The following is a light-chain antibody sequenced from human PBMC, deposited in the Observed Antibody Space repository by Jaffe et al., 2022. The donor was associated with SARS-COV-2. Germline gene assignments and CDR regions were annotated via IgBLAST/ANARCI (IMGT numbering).Light chain of an antibody. V-gene: IGKV3-20*01. CDR3: QQYAYAPIT. CDR1: QSVGRNY. J-gene: IGKJ5*01. Sequence: ENELTQSPGTLSLSPGERATLSCRASQSVGRNYLAWYQQKPGQAPRVLIYGASSRATGIPDRFSGSGSGTDFTLTITRLEPEDFAVYYCQQYAYAPITFGQGTRLEIK. CDR2: GAS.